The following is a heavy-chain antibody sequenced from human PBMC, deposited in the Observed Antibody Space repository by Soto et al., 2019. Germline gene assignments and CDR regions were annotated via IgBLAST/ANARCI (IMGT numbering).Heavy chain of an antibody. V-gene: IGHV3-30*03. CDR3: TGVLEPGY. Sequence: QVQLVESGGGVVQPGRFLRLSCAVSGFTVSTYGMRWVRQAPGKGVEGVAVISRDGGTKYYADSVKGRFTISRDNCRNPLCLEGNSLRGHYMAFYYCTGVLEPGYWGQGTLVTVS. CDR2: ISRDGGTK. J-gene: IGHJ4*02. D-gene: IGHD6-6*01. CDR1: GFTVSTYG.